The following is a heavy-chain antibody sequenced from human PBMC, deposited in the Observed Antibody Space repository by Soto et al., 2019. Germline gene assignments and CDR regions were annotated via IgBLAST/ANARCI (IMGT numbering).Heavy chain of an antibody. D-gene: IGHD6-6*01. CDR2: IGTAGDT. J-gene: IGHJ6*02. CDR3: ARESVSYAGGMDV. V-gene: IGHV3-13*04. Sequence: EVQLVESGGGLVQPGGSLRLSCAASGFTFSSYDMHWVRQATGKGLEWVSAIGTAGDTYYPGSVKGRFTISRENAKNSGYLQMNSLRAGDTAVYYCARESVSYAGGMDVWGQGTTVTVSS. CDR1: GFTFSSYD.